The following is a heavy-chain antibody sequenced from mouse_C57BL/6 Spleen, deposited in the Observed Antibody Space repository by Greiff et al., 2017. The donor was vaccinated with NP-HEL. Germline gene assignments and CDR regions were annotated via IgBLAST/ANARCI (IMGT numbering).Heavy chain of an antibody. CDR2: IDPSDSYT. CDR1: GYTFTSYW. J-gene: IGHJ3*01. CDR3: ARFLYDYDGFAY. D-gene: IGHD2-4*01. V-gene: IGHV1-50*01. Sequence: VQLQQPGAELVKPGASVKLSCKASGYTFTSYWMQWVKQRPGQGLEWIGEIDPSDSYTNYNQKFKGKATLTVDTSSSTAYMQLSSLTSEDSAVYYCARFLYDYDGFAYWGQGTLVTVSA.